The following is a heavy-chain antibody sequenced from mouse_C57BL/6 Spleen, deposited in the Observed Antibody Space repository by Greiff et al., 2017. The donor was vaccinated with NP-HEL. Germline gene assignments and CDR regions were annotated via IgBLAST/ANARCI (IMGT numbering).Heavy chain of an antibody. V-gene: IGHV5-17*01. D-gene: IGHD1-1*01. CDR2: ISSGSSTI. Sequence: DVQLVESGGGLVKPGGSLKLSCAASGFTFSDYGMPWVRQAPEKGLEWVAYISSGSSTIYYADTVKGRCSISRDNDKNTLFLQMTRLRSEDTAMYYCARGLLRYFDVWGTGTTVTVSS. CDR3: ARGLLRYFDV. CDR1: GFTFSDYG. J-gene: IGHJ1*03.